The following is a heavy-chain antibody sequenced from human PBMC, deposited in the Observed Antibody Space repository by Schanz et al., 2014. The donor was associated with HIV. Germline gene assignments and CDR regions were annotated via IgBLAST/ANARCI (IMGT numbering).Heavy chain of an antibody. CDR2: ISSSGSTI. J-gene: IGHJ6*02. V-gene: IGHV3-48*04. Sequence: EAQLLESGGALAQPGGSLRLSCAASGFTFSSYSMNWVRQAPGKGLEWVSYISSSGSTIHYADSVKGRFTISRDNAKNTLFLEMSSLRAEDTAISSSSRGMKYTSDWGGYYYGLDGWGQGTTVIVSS. CDR3: SRGMKYTSDWGGYYYGLDG. CDR1: GFTFSSYS. D-gene: IGHD6-25*01.